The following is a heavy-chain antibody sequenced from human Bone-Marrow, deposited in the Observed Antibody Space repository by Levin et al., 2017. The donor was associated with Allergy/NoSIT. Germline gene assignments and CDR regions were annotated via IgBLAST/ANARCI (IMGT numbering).Heavy chain of an antibody. D-gene: IGHD2-8*01. V-gene: IGHV1-18*01. Sequence: ASVKVSCKASGYTFRNYGISWVRQAPGQGLEWLGWISGKNGDTHYEKKMKARVIMTTDTSTTTGYLEVRRLRSDDTAVYYCARACLDPRYCINRNFDLWGQGTLVTVSS. CDR2: ISGKNGDT. J-gene: IGHJ4*02. CDR1: GYTFRNYG. CDR3: ARACLDPRYCINRNFDL.